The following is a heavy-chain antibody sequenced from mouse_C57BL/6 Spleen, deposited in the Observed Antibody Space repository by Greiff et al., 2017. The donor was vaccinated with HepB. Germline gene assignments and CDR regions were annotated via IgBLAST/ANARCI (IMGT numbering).Heavy chain of an antibody. V-gene: IGHV1-22*01. CDR3: ARGGYDYDGDFDY. Sequence: VQLQQSGPELVKPRASVKMSCKASGYTFTDYNMHWVKQSHGKSLEWIGYINPNNGGTSYNQKFKGKATLTVNKSSSTAYMELRSLTSEDSAVYYCARGGYDYDGDFDYWGQGTTLTVSS. D-gene: IGHD2-4*01. CDR1: GYTFTDYN. CDR2: INPNNGGT. J-gene: IGHJ2*01.